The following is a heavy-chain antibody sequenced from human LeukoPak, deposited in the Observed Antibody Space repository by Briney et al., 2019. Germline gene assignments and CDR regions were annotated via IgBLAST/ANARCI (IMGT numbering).Heavy chain of an antibody. D-gene: IGHD4-23*01. CDR3: AKGARGVTPVYYSDY. J-gene: IGHJ4*02. CDR1: GYTFTGYY. CDR2: INPNSGDS. Sequence: ATVKVSCKASGYTFTGYYMHWVRHAPGQGLEWMGWINPNSGDSNYAQKFQGRVTMTRDTSISTAYMELNNLRSDDTAVYYCAKGARGVTPVYYSDYWGQGILVTVSS. V-gene: IGHV1-2*02.